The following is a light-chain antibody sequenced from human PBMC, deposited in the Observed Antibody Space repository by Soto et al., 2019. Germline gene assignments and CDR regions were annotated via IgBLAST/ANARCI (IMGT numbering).Light chain of an antibody. J-gene: IGKJ1*01. CDR3: QQYGSSQWT. Sequence: EIGLTQSPGTLSLSPGERATLSCRASQSVSSSYLAWYQQKPGQAPRLLIYGASSSATGIPDRFIGSGFGTDFSLTISRLEPEEFAVYYCQQYGSSQWTFGQGTKVDIK. CDR2: GAS. V-gene: IGKV3-20*01. CDR1: QSVSSSY.